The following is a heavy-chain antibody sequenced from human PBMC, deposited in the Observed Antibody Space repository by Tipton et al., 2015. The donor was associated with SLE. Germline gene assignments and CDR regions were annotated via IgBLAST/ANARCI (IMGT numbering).Heavy chain of an antibody. V-gene: IGHV3-43*01. Sequence: SLRLSCAASGFPFDDYPVHGVRAAPGKGLGWVSLIDWDGGSTYYSDSVKGRFTISRDNSKNSLYLQMNILRTEDTALYYGAKSGVRFLDWEGHFDYWGQGTLVTVSS. D-gene: IGHD3-3*01. J-gene: IGHJ4*02. CDR1: GFPFDDYP. CDR3: AKSGVRFLDWEGHFDY. CDR2: IDWDGGST.